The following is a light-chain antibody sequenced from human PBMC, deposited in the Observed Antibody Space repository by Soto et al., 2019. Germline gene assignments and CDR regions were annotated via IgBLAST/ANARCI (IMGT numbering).Light chain of an antibody. Sequence: DIVMTQSPDSLAVSLGERATINCKSSQNVLYSSNNENYLAWYQQKPGQPPKLLIYWASTRESGVPDRFSGSGCETDFTLTISSLQAEDVAVYYCQQYHTTPWTFGQGTKVEIK. CDR3: QQYHTTPWT. V-gene: IGKV4-1*01. J-gene: IGKJ1*01. CDR1: QNVLYSSNNENY. CDR2: WAS.